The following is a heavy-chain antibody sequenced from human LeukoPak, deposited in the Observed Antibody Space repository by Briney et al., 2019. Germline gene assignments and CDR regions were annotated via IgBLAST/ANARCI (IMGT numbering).Heavy chain of an antibody. CDR1: GFIFSRYW. CDR2: VNSNGSST. Sequence: GGSLRLSCAASGFIFSRYWMHWVRQAPGKGLVWVSRVNSNGSSTTYADFVKGRFTISRDNAKNTLYLQMNSLRAEDTAVYYCASASAYYYDSSGSDYYYYGMDVWGQGTTVTVSS. J-gene: IGHJ6*02. CDR3: ASASAYYYDSSGSDYYYYGMDV. D-gene: IGHD3-22*01. V-gene: IGHV3-74*01.